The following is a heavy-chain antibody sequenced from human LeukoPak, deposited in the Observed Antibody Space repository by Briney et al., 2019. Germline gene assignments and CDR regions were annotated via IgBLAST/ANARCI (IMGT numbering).Heavy chain of an antibody. V-gene: IGHV3-23*01. J-gene: IGHJ4*02. CDR1: GFTFSSYA. D-gene: IGHD6-19*01. Sequence: QTGGSLRLSCAASGFTFSSYAMTWVRQAPGKGLEWVSGISGSGGNTYYTDSARGRLSISRDNSKNTLYLQVNSLRAEDTAVYYCAKGRTEGGTLALDYWGQGTLVAVSS. CDR2: ISGSGGNT. CDR3: AKGRTEGGTLALDY.